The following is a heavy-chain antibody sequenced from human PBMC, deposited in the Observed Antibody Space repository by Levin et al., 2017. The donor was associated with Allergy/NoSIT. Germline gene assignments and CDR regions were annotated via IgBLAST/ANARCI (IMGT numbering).Heavy chain of an antibody. V-gene: IGHV3-23*01. CDR2: ISGSGGST. J-gene: IGHJ5*02. CDR3: AKETLKVRLRYFDWLPHNPP. CDR1: GFTFSSYA. Sequence: QTGGSLRLSCAASGFTFSSYAMSWVRQAPGKGLEWVSAISGSGGSTYYADSVKGRFTISRDNSKNTLYLQMNSLRAEDTAVYYCAKETLKVRLRYFDWLPHNPPWGQGTLVTVSS. D-gene: IGHD3-9*01.